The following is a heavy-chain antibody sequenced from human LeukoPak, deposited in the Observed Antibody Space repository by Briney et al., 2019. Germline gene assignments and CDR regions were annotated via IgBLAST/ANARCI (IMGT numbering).Heavy chain of an antibody. J-gene: IGHJ6*02. CDR2: ISDDGSTK. Sequence: GGSLRLSCAASGFPFSGYAMHWVRQAPGKGLEWLAVISDDGSTKYHVDSVKGRFTISRDNSKNTLFLQMNSLKPEDTAVYYCARSGKDVWGRGTTVTVS. CDR1: GFPFSGYA. V-gene: IGHV3-30*04. CDR3: ARSGKDV.